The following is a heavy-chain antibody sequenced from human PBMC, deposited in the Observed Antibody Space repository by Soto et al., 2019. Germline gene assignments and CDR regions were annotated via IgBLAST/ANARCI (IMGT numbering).Heavy chain of an antibody. CDR3: ARDGRQFVQTSGNFDI. CDR1: GYTFRNYG. CDR2: ISAYNGAT. J-gene: IGHJ3*02. Sequence: QVQLLQSGPELMKPGASVKLSCKAAGYTFRNYGINRVRQAPGQGLEWTGWISAYNGATNYAHTFQGSVTMATDTPTSTAYMELTSLYSDDTAVYYCARDGRQFVQTSGNFDIWGEGTAVTVSS. V-gene: IGHV1-18*01. D-gene: IGHD6-6*01.